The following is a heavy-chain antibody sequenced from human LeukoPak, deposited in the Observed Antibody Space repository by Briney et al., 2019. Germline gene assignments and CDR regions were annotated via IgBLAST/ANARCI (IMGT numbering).Heavy chain of an antibody. Sequence: GGSLRLSCAASGFTFSSYEMNWVRQAPGKGLEWVSYISSDTSTKYYADSVKGRFTISRDNAKNSLSLLISSLSAEDTAVYYCARDSISLGQAFDIWGQGTMVTVSS. CDR3: ARDSISLGQAFDI. CDR2: ISSDTSTK. V-gene: IGHV3-48*01. CDR1: GFTFSSYE. J-gene: IGHJ3*02. D-gene: IGHD3-3*02.